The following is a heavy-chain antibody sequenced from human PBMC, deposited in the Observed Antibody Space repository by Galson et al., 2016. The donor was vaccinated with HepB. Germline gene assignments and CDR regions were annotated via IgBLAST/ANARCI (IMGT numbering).Heavy chain of an antibody. Sequence: PALVKPTQTLTMTCTFSGFSLSTSGMAVSWIRQLPGKALEWLAVIDWNGNKFYSPSLTTRLTNSKDTSKNQVVLTLTNMDPVDTATYFCARYLRSHGYYVMDVWGQGTTVTVSS. V-gene: IGHV2-70*01. CDR3: ARYLRSHGYYVMDV. J-gene: IGHJ6*02. D-gene: IGHD4-17*01. CDR1: GFSLSTSGMA. CDR2: IDWNGNK.